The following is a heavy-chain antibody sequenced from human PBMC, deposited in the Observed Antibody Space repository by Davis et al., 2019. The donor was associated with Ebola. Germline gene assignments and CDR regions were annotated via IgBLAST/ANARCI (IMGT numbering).Heavy chain of an antibody. Sequence: ASVKVSCKASGYTFTSYGISWVRQAPGQGLEWMGWISAYNGNTNYAQKLQGRVTMTTDTSTSTAYMELRSLRSDDTAVYYCARGGCSGGSCYSADYWGQGTLVTFSS. CDR3: ARGGCSGGSCYSADY. J-gene: IGHJ4*02. CDR2: ISAYNGNT. CDR1: GYTFTSYG. V-gene: IGHV1-18*01. D-gene: IGHD2-15*01.